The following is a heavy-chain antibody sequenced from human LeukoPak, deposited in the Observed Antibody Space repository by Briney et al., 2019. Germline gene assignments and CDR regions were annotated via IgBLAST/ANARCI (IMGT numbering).Heavy chain of an antibody. D-gene: IGHD1-26*01. CDR3: ARDGSRGGNYFDY. Sequence: GGSLRLSCAASGFTFSSYGMHWVRQAPGKGLEWXAVIWYDGSNKYYADSVKGRFTISRDNSKNTLYLQMNSLRAEDTAVYYCARDGSRGGNYFDYWGQGTLVTVSS. CDR2: IWYDGSNK. CDR1: GFTFSSYG. V-gene: IGHV3-33*01. J-gene: IGHJ4*02.